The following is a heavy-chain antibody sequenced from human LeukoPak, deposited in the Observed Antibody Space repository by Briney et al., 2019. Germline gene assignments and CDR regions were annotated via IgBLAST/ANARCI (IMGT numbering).Heavy chain of an antibody. Sequence: SETLSLTCTVSGGSISSSSYHWGWIRQPPGKGLEWIGSIYYSGSTYYNPSLKSRVTISVDTSKNQFSLKLSSVTAADTAVYYCARVAVEMATMLWDYWGQGTLVTVSS. D-gene: IGHD5-24*01. CDR1: GGSISSSSYH. CDR2: IYYSGST. J-gene: IGHJ4*02. V-gene: IGHV4-39*07. CDR3: ARVAVEMATMLWDY.